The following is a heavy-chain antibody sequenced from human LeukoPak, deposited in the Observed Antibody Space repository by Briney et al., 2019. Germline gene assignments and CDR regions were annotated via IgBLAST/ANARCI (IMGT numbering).Heavy chain of an antibody. J-gene: IGHJ6*03. CDR3: ARDWRQLGSYYYYYMDV. Sequence: GASVKVSCKASGYTFTSYYMHWVRQAPGQGLEWMGIINPSGGSTSYAQKFQGRVTVTRDTSTSTVYMELSSLRSEDTAVYYCARDWRQLGSYYYYYMDVWGKGTTVTVSS. CDR1: GYTFTSYY. V-gene: IGHV1-46*01. D-gene: IGHD6-13*01. CDR2: INPSGGST.